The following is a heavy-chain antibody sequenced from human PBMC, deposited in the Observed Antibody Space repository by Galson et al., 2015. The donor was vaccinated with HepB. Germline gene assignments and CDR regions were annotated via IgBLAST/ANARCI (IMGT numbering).Heavy chain of an antibody. CDR1: GFTFSSYA. J-gene: IGHJ4*02. CDR2: ISYDGSNK. CDR3: ARGWEVDYGGAFDY. Sequence: SLRLSCAASGFTFSSYAMHWVRQAPGRGLEWVAVISYDGSNKYYADSVKGRFTISRDNSKNTLYLQMNSLRAEDTAVYYCARGWEVDYGGAFDYWGQGTLVTVSS. D-gene: IGHD4-23*01. V-gene: IGHV3-30*04.